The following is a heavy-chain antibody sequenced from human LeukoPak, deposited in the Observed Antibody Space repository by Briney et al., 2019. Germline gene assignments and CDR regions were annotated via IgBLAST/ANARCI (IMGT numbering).Heavy chain of an antibody. CDR1: GYTFSTYA. V-gene: IGHV1-3*01. Sequence: ASAKVSCKASGYTFSTYAIHWVRQAPGQRLEWMGWINAGNGNTKYLEKFQGRITITRDTSASTGYMELSSLRSEDTAVYYCARQGGGPYSGSPLDYWGQGTLVTVSS. J-gene: IGHJ4*02. D-gene: IGHD1-26*01. CDR3: ARQGGGPYSGSPLDY. CDR2: INAGNGNT.